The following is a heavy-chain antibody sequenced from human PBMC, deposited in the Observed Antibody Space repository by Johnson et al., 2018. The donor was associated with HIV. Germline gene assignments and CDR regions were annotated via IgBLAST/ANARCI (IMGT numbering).Heavy chain of an antibody. Sequence: VQLVESGGGLIQPGGSLRLSCAASGFAVSSNYMSWVRQAPGKGLEWVSVIYSGGSTYYADSVKGRFTISRDNSKNTLYLQMNSLRAEDTAVYYCAKRLGYDSRGDQLDIWGQGTMITVSS. CDR3: AKRLGYDSRGDQLDI. CDR2: IYSGGST. D-gene: IGHD3-22*01. CDR1: GFAVSSNY. J-gene: IGHJ3*02. V-gene: IGHV3-53*01.